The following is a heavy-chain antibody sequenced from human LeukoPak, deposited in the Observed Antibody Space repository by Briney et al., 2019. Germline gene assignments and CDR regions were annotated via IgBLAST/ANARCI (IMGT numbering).Heavy chain of an antibody. CDR2: ISGSGGST. CDR1: GFTFSSYG. Sequence: PGGSLRLSCAASGFTFSSYGMSWVRQAPGKGLEWVSAISGSGGSTYYADSVKGRFTISRDNSKNTLYLQMNSLRAEDTAVYYCAKFSYDSSGYYWFGWFDPWGQGTLVTVSS. V-gene: IGHV3-23*01. J-gene: IGHJ5*02. CDR3: AKFSYDSSGYYWFGWFDP. D-gene: IGHD3-22*01.